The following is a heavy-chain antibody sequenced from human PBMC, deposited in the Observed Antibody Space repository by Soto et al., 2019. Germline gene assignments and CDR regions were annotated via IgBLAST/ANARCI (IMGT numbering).Heavy chain of an antibody. J-gene: IGHJ3*02. D-gene: IGHD3-22*01. CDR3: ARDFSSGYPPEYAFDI. V-gene: IGHV7-4-1*01. CDR2: INTNTGNP. CDR1: GYTFTSYA. Sequence: GASVNVSCKASGYTFTSYAMNWVRQAPGQGLEWMGWINTNTGNPTYAQGFTGRFVFSLDTSVSTAYLQICSLKAEDTAVYYCARDFSSGYPPEYAFDIWGQGTMVTVSS.